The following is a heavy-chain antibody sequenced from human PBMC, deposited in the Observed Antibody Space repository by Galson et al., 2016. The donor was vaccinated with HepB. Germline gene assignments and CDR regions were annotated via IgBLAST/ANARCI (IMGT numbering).Heavy chain of an antibody. CDR3: AKGSQADCSGAYWGMSYFYGMDV. CDR1: GFSFDRYT. Sequence: SLRLSCAPSGFSFDRYTMNWVRQAPGKGLEWVSAISGNGYRTYYSDSVRGRFTVSSDRSKETVYLEMKSLTVEDTAVVYCAKGSQADCSGAYWGMSYFYGMDVWGQGKTVIVSS. CDR2: ISGNGYRT. V-gene: IGHV3-23*01. D-gene: IGHD3-10*02. J-gene: IGHJ6*02.